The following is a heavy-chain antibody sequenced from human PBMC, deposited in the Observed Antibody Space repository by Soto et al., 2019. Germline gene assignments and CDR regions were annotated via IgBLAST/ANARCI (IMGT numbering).Heavy chain of an antibody. J-gene: IGHJ4*02. Sequence: EVQLVESGGGLVQPGGSLRLSCAASGFTFSTYWMTWVRQPPGKGLEWVANMDQDGSETYYVDSVRGRCTVSRDNAKNSLYLQMNSLRVEDTAVYYCVCGGNFFIYWGQGTLVTVSP. V-gene: IGHV3-7*01. D-gene: IGHD3-16*01. CDR2: MDQDGSET. CDR3: VCGGNFFIY. CDR1: GFTFSTYW.